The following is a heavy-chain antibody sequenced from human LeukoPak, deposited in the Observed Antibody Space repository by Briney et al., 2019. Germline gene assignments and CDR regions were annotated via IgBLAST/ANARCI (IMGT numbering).Heavy chain of an antibody. D-gene: IGHD3-10*01. Sequence: PGGSLRLSCAASGFTFSSYGMHWVRQAPGKGLGWVAVISYDGSNKYYADSVKGRFTISRDNSKNTLYLQMNSLRAEDTAVYYCAKALRITYAFDIWGQGTMVTVSS. J-gene: IGHJ3*02. V-gene: IGHV3-30*18. CDR3: AKALRITYAFDI. CDR1: GFTFSSYG. CDR2: ISYDGSNK.